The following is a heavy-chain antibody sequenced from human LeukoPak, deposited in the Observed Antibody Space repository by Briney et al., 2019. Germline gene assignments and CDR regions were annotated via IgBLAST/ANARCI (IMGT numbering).Heavy chain of an antibody. J-gene: IGHJ3*01. Sequence: PGGSLRLSCAASGFTFSSYAMSWVRQAPGKGLEWVSTISGSDGSTYYADSVKGRFTISRDISKNTLYLQMNSLRAEDTAVYYCAKDQGYGGNDDAFYFWGQGTMVTVSS. CDR1: GFTFSSYA. V-gene: IGHV3-23*01. CDR2: ISGSDGST. CDR3: AKDQGYGGNDDAFYF. D-gene: IGHD4-23*01.